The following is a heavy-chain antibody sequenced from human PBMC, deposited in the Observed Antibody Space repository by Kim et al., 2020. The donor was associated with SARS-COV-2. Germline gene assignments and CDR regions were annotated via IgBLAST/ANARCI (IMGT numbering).Heavy chain of an antibody. D-gene: IGHD3-22*01. Sequence: KSRVTISVDTSKNQFSLKLSSVTAADTAVYYCATPARDSSGYYYSGRRYFDYWGQGTLVTVSS. CDR3: ATPARDSSGYYYSGRRYFDY. V-gene: IGHV4-34*01. J-gene: IGHJ4*02.